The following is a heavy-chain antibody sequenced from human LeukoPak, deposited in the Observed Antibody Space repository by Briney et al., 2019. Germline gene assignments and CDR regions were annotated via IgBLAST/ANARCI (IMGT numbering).Heavy chain of an antibody. Sequence: PGGSLRLSCAASGFTFSNYRMIWVRQAPGKGLEWVSSISSSSSYIYYKDSVKGRFTISRDNAKNSLYLQMNSLRAEDTAVYYCASTYDTSGVSHTSLKDYYYGMDIWGHGTTVTVSS. CDR3: ASTYDTSGVSHTSLKDYYYGMDI. D-gene: IGHD3-22*01. V-gene: IGHV3-21*01. CDR2: ISSSSSYI. CDR1: GFTFSNYR. J-gene: IGHJ6*02.